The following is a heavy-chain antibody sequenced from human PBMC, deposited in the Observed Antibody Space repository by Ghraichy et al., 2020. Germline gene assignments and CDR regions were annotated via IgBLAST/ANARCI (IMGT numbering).Heavy chain of an antibody. CDR1: GGSISSYY. V-gene: IGHV4-59*01. CDR2: IYYSGST. Sequence: SETLSLTCTVSGGSISSYYWSWIRQPPGKGLEWIGYIYYSGSTNYNPSLKSRVTISVDTSTNQFSLKLSSVTAADTAVYYCARSLNYYDSSGYSYYYYYYMDVCGKGTTVTVSS. J-gene: IGHJ6*03. D-gene: IGHD3-22*01. CDR3: ARSLNYYDSSGYSYYYYYYMDV.